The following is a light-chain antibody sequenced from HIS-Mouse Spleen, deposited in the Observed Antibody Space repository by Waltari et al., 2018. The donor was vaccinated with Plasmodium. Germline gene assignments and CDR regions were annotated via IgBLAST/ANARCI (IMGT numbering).Light chain of an antibody. CDR1: QSVSSSY. CDR3: QQYGSSPYT. CDR2: GAS. Sequence: DIVLTQFPGTLSLSPGERATLSCRASQSVSSSYLAWYQQKPGQAPRLLIYGASSRATGIPDGFSGSRSGTDFTLTISRLEPEDFAVYYCQQYGSSPYTFGQGTKLEIK. J-gene: IGKJ2*01. V-gene: IGKV3-20*01.